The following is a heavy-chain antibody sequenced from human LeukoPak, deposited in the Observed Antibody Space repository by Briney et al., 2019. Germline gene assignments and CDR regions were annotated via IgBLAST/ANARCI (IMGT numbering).Heavy chain of an antibody. CDR1: GFTFSSYA. Sequence: GGSLRLSCAASGFTFSSYAMSWVREAPGKGLEWVSAISGSGGSTYYADSVKGRFTISRDNSKNTLYLQMNSLRAEDTAVYYCARPYSTYNNYGMDVWGQGTTVTVSS. CDR3: ARPYSTYNNYGMDV. V-gene: IGHV3-23*01. D-gene: IGHD4-11*01. CDR2: ISGSGGST. J-gene: IGHJ6*02.